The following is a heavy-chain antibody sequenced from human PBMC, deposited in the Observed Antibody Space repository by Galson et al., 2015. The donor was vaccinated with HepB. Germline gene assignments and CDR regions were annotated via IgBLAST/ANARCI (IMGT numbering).Heavy chain of an antibody. CDR3: ARHRRVEASNDGLWSGYYCGWFDS. CDR1: GGSVSSDNYY. J-gene: IGHJ5*01. CDR2: VHYSGST. Sequence: ETLSLTCSVSGGSVSSDNYYWGWIRQPPGKGLEWIGSVHYSGSTYYNPSLYTASLNSRLTISVDTSKNQFSLNVNSVTAAETAVYYCARHRRVEASNDGLWSGYYCGWFDSWGQGTLVTVSS. V-gene: IGHV4-39*01. D-gene: IGHD3-3*01.